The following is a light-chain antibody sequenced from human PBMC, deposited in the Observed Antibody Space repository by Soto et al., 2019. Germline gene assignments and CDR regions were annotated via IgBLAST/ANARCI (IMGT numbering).Light chain of an antibody. CDR3: QQYNSYSET. CDR2: GAS. CDR1: QGISSN. Sequence: RLTQSPSSLSASVGDRVTITCRASQGISSNLAWYQQKPGRAPKLLIFGASTLQSGVPSRFSGSGSGTDFTLTISSLQPDDFATYYCQQYNSYSETFGQGTKVDIK. J-gene: IGKJ1*01. V-gene: IGKV1-9*01.